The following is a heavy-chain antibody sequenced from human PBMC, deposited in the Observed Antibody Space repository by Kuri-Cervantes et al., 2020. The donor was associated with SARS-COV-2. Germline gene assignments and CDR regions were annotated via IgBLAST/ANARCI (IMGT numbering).Heavy chain of an antibody. V-gene: IGHV1-69*05. CDR3: ARDPTVTTSTDYYYGMDV. CDR2: IIPIFGTA. CDR1: GGTFSSYA. D-gene: IGHD4-17*01. Sequence: SVKVSCKASGGTFSSYAIGWVRQAPGQGLEWMGGIIPIFGTANYAQKFQGRVTMTRDTSTSTVYMELSSLRSEDTAVYYCARDPTVTTSTDYYYGMDVWGQGTTVTVSS. J-gene: IGHJ6*02.